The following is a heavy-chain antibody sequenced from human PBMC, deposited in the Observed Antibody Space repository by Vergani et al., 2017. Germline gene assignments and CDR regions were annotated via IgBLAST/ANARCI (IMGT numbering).Heavy chain of an antibody. V-gene: IGHV2-26*01. D-gene: IGHD2-21*02. CDR1: GFSLSNARMG. CDR3: ARCGGDCYSDPAFDY. CDR2: NFSNDEK. J-gene: IGHJ4*02. Sequence: QVTLQESGPVLVKPTETLTLTCTVSGFSLSNARMGVSWIRQPPGKALEWLAHNFSNDEKSYSTSLKSRLTISKDTSKSQVVLTMTNMDPVDTATYYCARCGGDCYSDPAFDYWGQGTLVTVSS.